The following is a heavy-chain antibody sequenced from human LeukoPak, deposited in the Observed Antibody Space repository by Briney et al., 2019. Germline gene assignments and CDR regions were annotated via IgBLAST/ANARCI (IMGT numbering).Heavy chain of an antibody. Sequence: KPGESLRLSCAASGFTFSDYYMSWIRQAPGKGLEWVSYISSSGSTIYYADSVKGRFTIPRDNAKNSLYLQMNSLRAEDTAVYYCATHKEDSSYYQGGYYMDVWGKATTVTVSS. CDR3: ATHKEDSSYYQGGYYMDV. J-gene: IGHJ6*03. CDR2: ISSSGSTI. D-gene: IGHD6-6*01. V-gene: IGHV3-11*01. CDR1: GFTFSDYY.